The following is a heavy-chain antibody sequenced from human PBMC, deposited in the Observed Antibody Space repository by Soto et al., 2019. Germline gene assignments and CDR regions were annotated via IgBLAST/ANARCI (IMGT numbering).Heavy chain of an antibody. Sequence: KPSETLSLTCTVSGGSTSSSPYFWGWIRQPPGRGLEWIGSIDYRGTTYYNASLKSRVTLSLDTSKNQFSLKVNSLTAADTAVYFCSRRAPEGFDPWGQGTLVTVSS. V-gene: IGHV4-39*01. CDR3: SRRAPEGFDP. CDR2: IDYRGTT. CDR1: GGSTSSSPYF. J-gene: IGHJ5*02.